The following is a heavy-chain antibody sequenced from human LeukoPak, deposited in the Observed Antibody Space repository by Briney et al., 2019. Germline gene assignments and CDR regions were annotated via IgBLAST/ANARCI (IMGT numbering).Heavy chain of an antibody. D-gene: IGHD6-13*01. CDR3: ARVSSSWYYGMDV. CDR2: IYSGGST. Sequence: GGSLRLSCAASGFTVSSNYMSWVRQAPGKGLEWVSVIYSGGSTYYADSVKGRFTISRDNSKNTLYLQMNSLRAEDTAVYYCARVSSSWYYGMDVWGQGTTVTVSS. V-gene: IGHV3-53*01. J-gene: IGHJ6*02. CDR1: GFTVSSNY.